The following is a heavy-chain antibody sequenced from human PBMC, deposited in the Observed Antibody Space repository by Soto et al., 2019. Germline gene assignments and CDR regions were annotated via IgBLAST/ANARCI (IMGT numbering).Heavy chain of an antibody. Sequence: EVQLVESGGGLIKPGGSLRLSCAASGFTFNYAWMSWVRQAPGKGLEWVGRIKSKTDGGATDYAAPVKGRFTISRDDSKNTLYLQMNSLKSEDTAVYYCTTGSGGYDPYDMDVWCKGTTVTVSS. CDR3: TTGSGGYDPYDMDV. CDR1: GFTFNYAW. CDR2: IKSKTDGGAT. J-gene: IGHJ6*04. D-gene: IGHD5-12*01. V-gene: IGHV3-15*01.